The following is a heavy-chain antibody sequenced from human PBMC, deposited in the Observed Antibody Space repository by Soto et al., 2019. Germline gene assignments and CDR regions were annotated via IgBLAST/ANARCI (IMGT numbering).Heavy chain of an antibody. V-gene: IGHV1-58*02. Sequence: ASVKVSCKASGFTFTSSAMQWVRQARGQRLEWIGWIVVGSGNTNYAQKFQERVTITRDKSTSTAYMELSSLGSEDTGVYYCAVQGPWGSYRDGWGQGTLVTVSS. CDR3: AVQGPWGSYRDG. D-gene: IGHD3-16*02. CDR2: IVVGSGNT. CDR1: GFTFTSSA. J-gene: IGHJ4*02.